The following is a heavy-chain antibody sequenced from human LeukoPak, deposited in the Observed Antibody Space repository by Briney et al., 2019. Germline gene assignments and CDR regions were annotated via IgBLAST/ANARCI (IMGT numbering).Heavy chain of an antibody. CDR2: ISAYNGNT. CDR1: GYTFTSYG. D-gene: IGHD3-22*01. J-gene: IGHJ5*02. Sequence: ASVKVSCKASGYTFTSYGISWVRQAPGQGLEWMGWISAYNGNTNYAQKLQGRVTMTTDTSTSTTYMELRSLRSDDTAVYYCATDLGDSRGYSGFDPWGQGTLVTVSS. V-gene: IGHV1-18*01. CDR3: ATDLGDSRGYSGFDP.